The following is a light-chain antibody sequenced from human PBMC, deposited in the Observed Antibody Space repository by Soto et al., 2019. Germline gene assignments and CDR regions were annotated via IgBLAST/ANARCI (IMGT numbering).Light chain of an antibody. Sequence: DIQMTQSPSSLSASVGDRATITCRTSQSIDNYLNWYRHKPGKVPEVLIYGASSLPRGVSSRFTGSASRTDFTLTISSLQPEDFATYYCQQVYDFPHTFGQGTKVEV. V-gene: IGKV1-39*01. CDR1: QSIDNY. CDR2: GAS. J-gene: IGKJ2*01. CDR3: QQVYDFPHT.